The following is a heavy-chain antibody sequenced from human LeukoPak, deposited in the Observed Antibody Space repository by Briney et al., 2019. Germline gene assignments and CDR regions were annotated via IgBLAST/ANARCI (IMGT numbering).Heavy chain of an antibody. CDR3: ERDPASLVYAISNWYFDL. V-gene: IGHV1-2*06. J-gene: IGHJ2*01. CDR1: GYTFTGYY. Sequence: GASVKVSCKASGYTFTGYYMHWVRQAPGQGLEWMGRINPNSGGTNHAQKFQGRVTMTRDTSISTAYMELSRLRSDDTAVYYCERDPASLVYAISNWYFDLWGRGTLVTVSS. CDR2: INPNSGGT. D-gene: IGHD2-8*01.